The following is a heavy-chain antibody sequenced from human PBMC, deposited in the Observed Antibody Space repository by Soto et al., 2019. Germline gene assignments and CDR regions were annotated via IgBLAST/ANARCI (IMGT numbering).Heavy chain of an antibody. CDR2: ISGGGKST. Sequence: EVQLLESGGGLVQPGGSLRLSCVASGFTFSGYAMRWVRQAPGKGLEWVSAISGGGKSTNYIDSVKGRFTISRDNSKNALSLQMNSLRAEDTAMYYCAKEHCSDCSCYMFFDDWGQGTMVTVSS. D-gene: IGHD2-15*01. J-gene: IGHJ4*01. CDR1: GFTFSGYA. V-gene: IGHV3-23*01. CDR3: AKEHCSDCSCYMFFDD.